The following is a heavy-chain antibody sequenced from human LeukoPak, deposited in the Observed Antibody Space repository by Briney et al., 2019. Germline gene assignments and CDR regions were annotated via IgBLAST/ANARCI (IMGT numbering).Heavy chain of an antibody. J-gene: IGHJ5*02. CDR1: GGSISSHY. CDR2: IYYSGST. CDR3: ARDRGSSWYGGWFDP. D-gene: IGHD6-13*01. Sequence: KASETLSLTCTVSGGSISSHYWSWIRQPPGKGLEWIGYIYYSGSTNYNPSPKSRVTISVDTSKNQFSLKLSSVTAADTAVYYCARDRGSSWYGGWFDPWGQGTLVTVSP. V-gene: IGHV4-59*11.